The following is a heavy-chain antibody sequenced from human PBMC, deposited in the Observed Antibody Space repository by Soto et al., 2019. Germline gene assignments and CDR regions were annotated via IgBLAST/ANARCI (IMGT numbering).Heavy chain of an antibody. CDR3: AKDNSGANYDFWSGYPKTYYYYYYGMDV. D-gene: IGHD3-3*01. J-gene: IGHJ6*02. V-gene: IGHV4-4*02. CDR1: SDSISRSHW. Sequence: PSETLSLTCAVSSDSISRSHWLTWVRQSPGKGLEWLGDIYYSGSVYYNPSLRSRISISMDNSKNTLYLQMNSLRAEDTAVYYCAKDNSGANYDFWSGYPKTYYYYYYGMDVWGQGTTVTVSS. CDR2: IYYSGSV.